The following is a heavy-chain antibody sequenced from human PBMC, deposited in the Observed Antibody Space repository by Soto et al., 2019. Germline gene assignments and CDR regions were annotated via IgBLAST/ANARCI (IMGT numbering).Heavy chain of an antibody. Sequence: ASVKVSCKASGYTFTGYYMHWVRQAPGQGLEWMGWINPNSGGTNYAQKFQGRVTMTRDTSISTAYMELSRLRSDDTAVYYCAKVPLGDYVIYYFDYWGQGTLVTVSS. V-gene: IGHV1-2*02. CDR3: AKVPLGDYVIYYFDY. CDR1: GYTFTGYY. D-gene: IGHD4-17*01. J-gene: IGHJ4*02. CDR2: INPNSGGT.